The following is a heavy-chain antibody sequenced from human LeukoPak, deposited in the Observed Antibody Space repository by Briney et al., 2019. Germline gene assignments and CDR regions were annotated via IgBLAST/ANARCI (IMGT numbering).Heavy chain of an antibody. V-gene: IGHV3-21*01. CDR2: IDSSSTYI. CDR3: ARPLYSSAWGYYGMDV. Sequence: GGSLRLSCGVSGFSFSSYSMNWVRQAPGKGLEGVSSIDSSSTYIYYADSVKGRFTISRDNAKNSLFLQMSSLRAEDTAVYYCARPLYSSAWGYYGMDVWGQGTTVTVSS. J-gene: IGHJ6*02. D-gene: IGHD6-19*01. CDR1: GFSFSSYS.